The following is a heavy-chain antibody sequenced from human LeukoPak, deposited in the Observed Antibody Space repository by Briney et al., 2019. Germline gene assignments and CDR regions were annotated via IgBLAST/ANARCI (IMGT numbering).Heavy chain of an antibody. CDR1: GGTFSSDA. V-gene: IGHV1-69*04. CDR3: ARGLREWLLYYYYYMDV. Sequence: SVKVSCKASGGTFSSDAISWVRQAPGQGLDWVGRIVPIIGITNYAQKFQGRVTITADKSTSTAYMELSSLRSEDTAVYYCARGLREWLLYYYYYMDVWGKGTTVTVSS. J-gene: IGHJ6*03. D-gene: IGHD3-3*01. CDR2: IVPIIGIT.